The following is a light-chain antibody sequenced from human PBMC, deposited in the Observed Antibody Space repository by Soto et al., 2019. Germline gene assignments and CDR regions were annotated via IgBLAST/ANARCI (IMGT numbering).Light chain of an antibody. CDR3: QQYGSSSWT. J-gene: IGKJ1*01. CDR1: QSVSSNY. CDR2: AAS. Sequence: EIVLTQSPGTLSLSPGERATXXXXXSQSVSSNYLGWYQQKPGQAPRLLIYAASSRATGIPDRFSGSGSGTDFTLTISRLEPEDFAVYYCQQYGSSSWTFGQGTKVDI. V-gene: IGKV3-20*01.